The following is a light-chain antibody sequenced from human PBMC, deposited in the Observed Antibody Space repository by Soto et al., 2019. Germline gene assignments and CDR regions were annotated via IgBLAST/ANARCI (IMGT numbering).Light chain of an antibody. Sequence: QSVLTQPASVSWSPGQSITISCTGTSSDVGRYNDVSWYQQLPGKATKLMIYDVSSRPSGVSDRFSGSKSGNTASLTISGLQADDEADYYCSSSTSSSTLAFGGGTKVTVL. J-gene: IGLJ2*01. CDR3: SSSTSSSTLA. CDR1: SSDVGRYND. CDR2: DVS. V-gene: IGLV2-14*03.